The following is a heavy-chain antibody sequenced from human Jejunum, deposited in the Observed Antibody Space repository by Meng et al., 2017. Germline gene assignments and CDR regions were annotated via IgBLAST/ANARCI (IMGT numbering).Heavy chain of an antibody. CDR2: IYYSGST. D-gene: IGHD1-26*01. Sequence: QVQLQESGPVLVKPSQTLSLTCTVSGDSFNSSDYYWSWIRQPPEKGLEWIGYIYYSGSTYYNPSLKSRVSISGDTSNKQFSLKLTSVTAADTAVYYCARSPYSGSALPFFDYWGQGSLVTVSS. V-gene: IGHV4-30-4*01. CDR1: GDSFNSSDYY. CDR3: ARSPYSGSALPFFDY. J-gene: IGHJ4*02.